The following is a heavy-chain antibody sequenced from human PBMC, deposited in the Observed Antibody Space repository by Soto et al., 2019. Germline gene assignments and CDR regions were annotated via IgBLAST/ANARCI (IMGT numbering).Heavy chain of an antibody. CDR1: GFTFSNAW. CDR3: TTDRGTKPGPMTTVVKPSVGG. V-gene: IGHV3-15*07. D-gene: IGHD4-17*01. Sequence: PGGSLRLSCAASGFTFSNAWMNWVRQAPGKGLEWVGRIKSKTDGGTTDYAAPVKGRFTISRDDSKNTLYLQMNSLKTEVTAVYYCTTDRGTKPGPMTTVVKPSVGGWGQGTLVTVSS. J-gene: IGHJ4*02. CDR2: IKSKTDGGTT.